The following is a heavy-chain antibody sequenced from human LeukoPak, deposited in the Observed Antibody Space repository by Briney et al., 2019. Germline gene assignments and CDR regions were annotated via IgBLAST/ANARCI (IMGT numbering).Heavy chain of an antibody. Sequence: GASVKVSCKASGGTFSSYAISWVRRAPGQGLEWMGGIIPIFGTANYAQKFQGRVTITADKSTSTAYMELSSLRSEDTAVYYCARGIMITFGGVIVYYFDYWGQGTLVTVSS. D-gene: IGHD3-16*02. CDR1: GGTFSSYA. J-gene: IGHJ4*02. V-gene: IGHV1-69*06. CDR2: IIPIFGTA. CDR3: ARGIMITFGGVIVYYFDY.